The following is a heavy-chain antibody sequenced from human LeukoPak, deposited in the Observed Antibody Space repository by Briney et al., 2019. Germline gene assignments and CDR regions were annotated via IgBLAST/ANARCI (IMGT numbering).Heavy chain of an antibody. CDR3: ARDASNWGYDY. V-gene: IGHV3-7*01. Sequence: PGESLRLSCAASGFTFSSYSMNWVRQAPGKGLEWVANIKQDGSEKYYVDSVKGRFTISRDNAKNSLYLQMNSLRAEDTAVYYCARDASNWGYDYWGQGTLVTVSS. CDR2: IKQDGSEK. D-gene: IGHD7-27*01. J-gene: IGHJ4*02. CDR1: GFTFSSYS.